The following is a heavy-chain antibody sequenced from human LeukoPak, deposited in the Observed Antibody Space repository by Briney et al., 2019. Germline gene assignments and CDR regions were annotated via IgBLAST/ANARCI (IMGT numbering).Heavy chain of an antibody. V-gene: IGHV3-23*01. Sequence: GGCLRHSCVASLLTFSSYPMSWVRPAPGRGLEFVSDINGDSADTGYAEAVKGRFTIFRDNSKNTVYLQMNSLRVEDTALYYCTRGQGYTTSWYLAYWGRGNLVTVSS. CDR2: INGDSADT. J-gene: IGHJ4*02. CDR3: TRGQGYTTSWYLAY. D-gene: IGHD6-13*01. CDR1: LLTFSSYP.